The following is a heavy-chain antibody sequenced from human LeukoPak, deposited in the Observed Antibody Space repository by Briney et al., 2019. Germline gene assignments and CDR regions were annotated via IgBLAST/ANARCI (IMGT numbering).Heavy chain of an antibody. D-gene: IGHD2-15*01. Sequence: GASVKVSCKASGYTFTGYYMHWVRQAPGQGLEWMGWINPNSGGTNYAQKFQGWVTMTRDTSISTAYMELSRLRPDDTAVYYCARDHCSGGSCYSSFDYWGQGTLVTVSS. CDR2: INPNSGGT. V-gene: IGHV1-2*04. CDR3: ARDHCSGGSCYSSFDY. J-gene: IGHJ4*02. CDR1: GYTFTGYY.